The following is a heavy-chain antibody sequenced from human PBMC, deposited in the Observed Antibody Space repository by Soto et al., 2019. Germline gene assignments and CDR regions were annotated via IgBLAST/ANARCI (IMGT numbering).Heavy chain of an antibody. CDR1: GYTFTSYG. CDR3: ARILGGVRHYYDSSGRNYGMDV. CDR2: ISAYNGNT. Sequence: VKVSCKASGYTFTSYGISWVRQAPGQGLEWMGWISAYNGNTNYAQKLQGRVTMTTDTSTSTAYMELRSLRSDDTAVYYCARILGGVRHYYDSSGRNYGMDVWGQGTTVTVSS. J-gene: IGHJ6*02. V-gene: IGHV1-18*01. D-gene: IGHD3-22*01.